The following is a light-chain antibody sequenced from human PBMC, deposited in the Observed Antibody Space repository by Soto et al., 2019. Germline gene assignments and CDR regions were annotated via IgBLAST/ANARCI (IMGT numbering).Light chain of an antibody. J-gene: IGKJ4*01. Sequence: DIQMTQSPSTLSASVGDKVTITCRASQTISSWLGWYQQRPGKAPKLLIYDASTLESGVPSRFSGSGSGTEFTLTVSSLQPDDFATYYCQQYNSYPLTFGGGTKVDIK. CDR2: DAS. CDR3: QQYNSYPLT. V-gene: IGKV1-5*01. CDR1: QTISSW.